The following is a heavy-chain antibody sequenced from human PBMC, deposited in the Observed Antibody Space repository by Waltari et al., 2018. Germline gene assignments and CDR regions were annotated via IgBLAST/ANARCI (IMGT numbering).Heavy chain of an antibody. V-gene: IGHV1-2*02. J-gene: IGHJ5*02. CDR2: INPKSGGT. CDR3: ATGGVTTIITGRGWFGP. D-gene: IGHD5-12*01. CDR1: GYIFSDYY. Sequence: QVQLVQSGADVKKPGASVKVSCRASGYIFSDYYIHWVRQAPGQGLEWMGWINPKSGGTNYAQKFQGRVTMTRDTSISTAYMELSRLISDDTAVYYCATGGVTTIITGRGWFGPWGQGTLVTVSS.